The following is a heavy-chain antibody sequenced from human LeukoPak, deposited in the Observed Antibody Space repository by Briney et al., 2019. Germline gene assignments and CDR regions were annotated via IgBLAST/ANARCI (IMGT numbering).Heavy chain of an antibody. CDR2: ICGSGGST. J-gene: IGHJ4*02. D-gene: IGHD6-13*01. CDR1: GFTFSNYA. V-gene: IGHV3-23*01. CDR3: ARDTHSGYSSSWYGWAFDH. Sequence: PGGSLRLSCAAPGFTFSNYAMTWVRQAPGKGLGWDSGICGSGGSTYYADSVKGRFTISRDNSKNTLSLQMNSLRAEDTAVYYCARDTHSGYSSSWYGWAFDHWGQGSLVTVSS.